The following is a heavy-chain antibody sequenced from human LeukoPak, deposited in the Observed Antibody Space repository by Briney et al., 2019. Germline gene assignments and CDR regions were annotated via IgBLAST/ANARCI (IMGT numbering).Heavy chain of an antibody. J-gene: IGHJ3*02. Sequence: KPAETLSLTCTVSGGSISSYYWSWIPQPPGKGLEWIGRIYTSGSTNYNPSLKSRVTMSVDKAKNQFSLTLSPVTAADPVVYHCPSSGVRHTIFGVVTKDAFHSWGQETMVTVSS. CDR2: IYTSGST. V-gene: IGHV4-4*07. CDR1: GGSISSYY. D-gene: IGHD3-3*01. CDR3: PSSGVRHTIFGVVTKDAFHS.